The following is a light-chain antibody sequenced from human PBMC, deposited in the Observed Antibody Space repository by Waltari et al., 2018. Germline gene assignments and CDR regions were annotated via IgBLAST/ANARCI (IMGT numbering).Light chain of an antibody. V-gene: IGKV1-9*01. CDR2: RAS. CDR3: QQGFGYPYT. CDR1: QFIGNN. Sequence: ITCRASQFIGNNLNWYHHKPGKAPKLLVYRASTLQTGIPSRFSGSGSETDFTLTISSLRPEDFATYYCQQGFGYPYTFGKGTKVEIK. J-gene: IGKJ2*01.